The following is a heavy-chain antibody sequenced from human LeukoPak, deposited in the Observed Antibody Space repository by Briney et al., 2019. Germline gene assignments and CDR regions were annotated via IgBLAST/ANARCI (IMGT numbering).Heavy chain of an antibody. V-gene: IGHV3-23*01. J-gene: IGHJ4*02. CDR2: ISGRGGST. D-gene: IGHD3-10*01. CDR3: AKGSASGNSLVEY. CDR1: GFTFISYA. Sequence: GGSLRLSCAASGFTFISYAMTWVRQPPGKGLEWVSTISGRGGSTYYADSVKGRFTISRDNSKNTLYLQMHSLRAEDTAIYYCAKGSASGNSLVEYWGQGTLVTVSS.